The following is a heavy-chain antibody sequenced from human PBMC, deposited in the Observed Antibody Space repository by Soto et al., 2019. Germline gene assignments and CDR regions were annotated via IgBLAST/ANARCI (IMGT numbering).Heavy chain of an antibody. CDR2: IYYSGST. CDR3: ASLLWGVGYSHRKAYGMDV. Sequence: SETLSLTCTVSGGSISSYYWSWIRQPPGKGLEWIGYIYYSGSTNYNPSLKSRVTISVDTSKNQFSLKLSSVTAADTAVYYCASLLWGVGYSHRKAYGMDVWGQGTTVTVTS. D-gene: IGHD5-12*01. V-gene: IGHV4-59*01. CDR1: GGSISSYY. J-gene: IGHJ6*02.